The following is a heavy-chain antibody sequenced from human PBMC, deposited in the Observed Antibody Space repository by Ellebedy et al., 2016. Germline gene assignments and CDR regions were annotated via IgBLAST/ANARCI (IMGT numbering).Heavy chain of an antibody. D-gene: IGHD7-27*01. Sequence: GESLKISCAASGFTVSSNYMSWVRQAPGKGLEWVSVISASGDSKFYADSVKGRFTISRDTSKSTVSLQMNSLRVEDTAVYYCARKRTNWGYPQSPLDIWGQGTMVTVSS. V-gene: IGHV3-23*01. CDR2: ISASGDSK. CDR1: GFTVSSNY. CDR3: ARKRTNWGYPQSPLDI. J-gene: IGHJ3*02.